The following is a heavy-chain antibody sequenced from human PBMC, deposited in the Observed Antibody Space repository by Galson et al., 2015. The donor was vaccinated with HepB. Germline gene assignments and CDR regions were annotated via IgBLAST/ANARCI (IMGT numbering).Heavy chain of an antibody. V-gene: IGHV3-21*01. Sequence: SLRLSCAASGFSLSSYSMNWVRQSPGKGLEWVSYTSTSIGYKYYADSVKGRFTISRDNAKNSLYLQMNSLRDEDTAVYYCARDGRTDPDIAVAGVLYGMDVWGQGTTVTVSS. CDR1: GFSLSSYS. D-gene: IGHD6-19*01. CDR3: ARDGRTDPDIAVAGVLYGMDV. J-gene: IGHJ6*02. CDR2: TSTSIGYK.